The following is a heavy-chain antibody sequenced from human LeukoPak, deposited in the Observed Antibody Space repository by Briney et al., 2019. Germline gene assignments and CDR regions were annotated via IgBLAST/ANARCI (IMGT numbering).Heavy chain of an antibody. V-gene: IGHV3-30*18. Sequence: LTGGSLRLSCAASGFTFSSYWMSRVRQAPGKGPEGVAVMSTDGSIKIYADSVKGRFTISRDNSKHTLYLQMNSLRAEDTAVYYCAKDQRNYYDSSGYYYLFDYWGQGTLVTVSS. D-gene: IGHD3-22*01. CDR3: AKDQRNYYDSSGYYYLFDY. J-gene: IGHJ4*02. CDR2: MSTDGSIK. CDR1: GFTFSSYW.